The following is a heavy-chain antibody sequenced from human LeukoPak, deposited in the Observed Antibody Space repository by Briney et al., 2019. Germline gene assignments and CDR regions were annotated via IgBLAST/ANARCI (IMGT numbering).Heavy chain of an antibody. D-gene: IGHD2-15*01. Sequence: TSETLSLTCTVSGVSISSYYWSWIRQPPGKGLECIGYIFYSESANYNPSLKSRVTISVDTSKNQFSLRLSSVTAADTALYYCARRGGSPLGAFDIWGQGRMVTVSS. CDR3: ARRGGSPLGAFDI. J-gene: IGHJ3*02. CDR2: IFYSESA. V-gene: IGHV4-59*01. CDR1: GVSISSYY.